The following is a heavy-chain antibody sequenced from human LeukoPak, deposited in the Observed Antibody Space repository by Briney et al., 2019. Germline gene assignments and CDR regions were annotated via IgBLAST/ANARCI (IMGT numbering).Heavy chain of an antibody. CDR2: ISSSGSTM. CDR1: GFTFSDYY. V-gene: IGHV3-11*01. J-gene: IGHJ4*02. CDR3: ARDALGSYDY. Sequence: GGSLRLSCAASGFTFSDYYMFWIRQAPGKGLEWISYISSSGSTMYYAGSVKGRFTISRDNAKNSLYLQMNSLRAEDTAVYYWARDALGSYDYWGQGTLVTVSS. D-gene: IGHD3-10*01.